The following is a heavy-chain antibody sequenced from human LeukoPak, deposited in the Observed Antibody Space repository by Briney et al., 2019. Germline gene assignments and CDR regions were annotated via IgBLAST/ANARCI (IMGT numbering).Heavy chain of an antibody. CDR3: ARDGDTVLTRGYYYYMDV. CDR2: ITSSSSYI. V-gene: IGHV3-21*01. D-gene: IGHD4-23*01. Sequence: PGGSLRLSCAASGFTFSSYTMNWVRQAPGKGPEWVSSITSSSSYIYYADSVKGRFTISRDNARNSLYLQMNSLRAEDTALYYCARDGDTVLTRGYYYYMDVWGKGTTVTISS. CDR1: GFTFSSYT. J-gene: IGHJ6*03.